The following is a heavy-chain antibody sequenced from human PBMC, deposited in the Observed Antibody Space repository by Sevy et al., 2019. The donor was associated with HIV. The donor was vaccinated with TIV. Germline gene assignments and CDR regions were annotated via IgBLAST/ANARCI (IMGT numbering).Heavy chain of an antibody. J-gene: IGHJ4*01. CDR2: IGSSGSTI. V-gene: IGHV3-48*04. D-gene: IGHD3-22*01. CDR1: GFTFSVYS. CDR3: ASDVYYSDGSGYDFEH. Sequence: GGSLRRSCAASGFTFSVYSMNWVRQAPGKGLEWLSYIGSSGSTIAYADSVKGRFTISSDNACSSLFLQMNSLRPEDTAVYYCASDVYYSDGSGYDFEHWGHRTLVTVSS.